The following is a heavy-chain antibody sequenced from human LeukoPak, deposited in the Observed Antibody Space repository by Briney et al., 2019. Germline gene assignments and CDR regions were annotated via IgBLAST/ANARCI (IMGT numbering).Heavy chain of an antibody. CDR3: AKDIGYSYGMDV. D-gene: IGHD5-18*01. J-gene: IGHJ6*02. Sequence: GGSLRLSCAAPGFTFDDYAMHWVRQAPGKGLEWVSGISWNSGSIGYADSVKGRFTISRDNAKNSLYLQMNSLRAEDTALYYCAKDIGYSYGMDVWGQGTTVTVSS. CDR2: ISWNSGSI. V-gene: IGHV3-9*01. CDR1: GFTFDDYA.